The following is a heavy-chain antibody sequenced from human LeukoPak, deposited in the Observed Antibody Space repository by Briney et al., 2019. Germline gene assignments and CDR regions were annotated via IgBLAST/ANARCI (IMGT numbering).Heavy chain of an antibody. CDR1: GGSISSYY. CDR2: IYYSGST. Sequence: PSETLSLTCTVSGGSISSYYWSWIRQPPGKGLEWIGYIYYSGSTNYNPSLKSRVTISVDTSKNQFSLKLSSVTAADTAVYYCARESLDSSGWYWGQGTLVTVSS. CDR3: ARESLDSSGWY. D-gene: IGHD6-19*01. V-gene: IGHV4-59*01. J-gene: IGHJ4*02.